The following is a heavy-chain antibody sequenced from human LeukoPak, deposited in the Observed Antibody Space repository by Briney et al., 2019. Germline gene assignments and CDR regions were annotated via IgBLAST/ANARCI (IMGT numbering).Heavy chain of an antibody. V-gene: IGHV3-9*01. CDR1: GFTFDDYA. D-gene: IGHD5-18*01. Sequence: PGGSLRLSCAASGFTFDDYAMHWVRQAPGKGLEWVSGISWNSGSIGYADSVKGRFTISRDNAKNSLYLQMNSLRAEDTALYYCAKATSTDTAMVAFDYWGQGTLVTVSS. CDR3: AKATSTDTAMVAFDY. J-gene: IGHJ4*02. CDR2: ISWNSGSI.